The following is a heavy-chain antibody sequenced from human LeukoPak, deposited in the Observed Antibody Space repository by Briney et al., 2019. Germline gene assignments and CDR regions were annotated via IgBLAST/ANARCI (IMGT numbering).Heavy chain of an antibody. CDR3: ARDSYDSSGYLYYYYYYMDV. Sequence: PSETLSLTCTVSGYSISSGYYWGWIRQPPGKGLEWIGSIYHSGSTYYNPSLKSRVTISVDTSKNQFSLNLSSVTAADTAVYYCARDSYDSSGYLYYYYYYMDVWGKGTTVTISS. CDR1: GYSISSGYY. CDR2: IYHSGST. V-gene: IGHV4-38-2*02. J-gene: IGHJ6*03. D-gene: IGHD3-22*01.